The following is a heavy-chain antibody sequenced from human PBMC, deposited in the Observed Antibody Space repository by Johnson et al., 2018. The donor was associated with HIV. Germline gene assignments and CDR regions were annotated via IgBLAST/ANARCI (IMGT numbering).Heavy chain of an antibody. D-gene: IGHD3-22*01. V-gene: IGHV3-33*08. CDR2: IWYDGSNK. CDR1: GFTFSSYG. Sequence: QVQLVESGGGLVQPGGSLRLSFAASGFTFSSYGMHWVRQAPGKGLEWVAVIWYDGSNKYYADSVKGRFTISRDNSKNTLSLQMNSLRAEDTAVYYCARVTTYYYDNNDYHSDAFDIWGQGTLVTVSS. CDR3: ARVTTYYYDNNDYHSDAFDI. J-gene: IGHJ3*02.